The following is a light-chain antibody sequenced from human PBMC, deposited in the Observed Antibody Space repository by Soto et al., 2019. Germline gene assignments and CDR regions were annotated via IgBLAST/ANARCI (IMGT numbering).Light chain of an antibody. CDR3: QHYTSYSEA. CDR1: QTIRSW. V-gene: IGKV1-5*03. CDR2: KAS. J-gene: IGKJ1*01. Sequence: DIQMTQSPSTLSGSVGDRVTITCRASQTIRSWLAWYQQKPGKAPKLLIYKASTLKSGVPSRFSGSGSGTEFTLTISSLQPDAFATYYCQHYTSYSEAFGQGTQV.